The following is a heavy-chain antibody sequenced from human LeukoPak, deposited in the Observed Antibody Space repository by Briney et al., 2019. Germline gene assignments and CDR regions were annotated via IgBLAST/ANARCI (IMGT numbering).Heavy chain of an antibody. Sequence: SETLSLTCAVSGGSISSSNWWSWIRQPPGKGLEWIGEIYHSGSTNYNPSLKSRVTISVDKSKTQFSLKLSSVTAADTAVYYCARDAEVGATDDAFDIWGQGTMVTVSS. CDR1: GGSISSSNW. CDR2: IYHSGST. V-gene: IGHV4-4*02. CDR3: ARDAEVGATDDAFDI. D-gene: IGHD1-26*01. J-gene: IGHJ3*02.